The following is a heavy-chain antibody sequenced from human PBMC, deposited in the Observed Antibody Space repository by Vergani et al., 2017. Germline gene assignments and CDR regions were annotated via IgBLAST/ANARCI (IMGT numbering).Heavy chain of an antibody. D-gene: IGHD3-22*01. CDR3: AGPQGTSAYYYGGFDY. CDR1: GFIFSTYA. V-gene: IGHV3-23*01. Sequence: EVQLLESGGDLVQPGGSLRLSCTASGFIFSTYAMSWVRQAPGKGLEWVSGISSDGGSTYYADSVKGRFTISRDNSKNTLSLQMNSLTAEDTAIYYCAGPQGTSAYYYGGFDYWGQGILVTVSS. CDR2: ISSDGGST. J-gene: IGHJ4*02.